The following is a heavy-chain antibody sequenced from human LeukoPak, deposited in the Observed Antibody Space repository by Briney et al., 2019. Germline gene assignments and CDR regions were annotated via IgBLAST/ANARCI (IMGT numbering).Heavy chain of an antibody. J-gene: IGHJ4*02. CDR3: ARGWWLANFDY. CDR2: INHSGST. CDR1: GFTFSSYA. Sequence: PGGSLRLSCSASGFTFSSYAMSWARQPPGKGLEWIGEINHSGSTNYNPSLKSRVTISVDASKNQFSLKLSSVTAADTAVYYCARGWWLANFDYWGQGTLVTVSS. D-gene: IGHD6-19*01. V-gene: IGHV4-34*01.